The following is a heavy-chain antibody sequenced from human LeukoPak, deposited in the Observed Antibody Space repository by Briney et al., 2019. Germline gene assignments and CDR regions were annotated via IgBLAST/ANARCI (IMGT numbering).Heavy chain of an antibody. CDR3: AKRDYYDSSRYLDAFDI. J-gene: IGHJ3*02. Sequence: GGSLRLSCAASGFTFSTYSMKWVRQAPGKGLEWVSSISSSSAYIHYADSVKGRFTISRDNAKDSLYLQMNSLRAEDTAVYYCAKRDYYDSSRYLDAFDIWGQGTMVTVSS. CDR2: ISSSSAYI. CDR1: GFTFSTYS. V-gene: IGHV3-21*01. D-gene: IGHD3-22*01.